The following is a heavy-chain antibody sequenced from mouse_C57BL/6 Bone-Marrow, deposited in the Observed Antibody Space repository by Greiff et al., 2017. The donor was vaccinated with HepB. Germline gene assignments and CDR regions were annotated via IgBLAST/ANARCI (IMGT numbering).Heavy chain of an antibody. CDR2: IRNKANGYTT. V-gene: IGHV7-3*01. Sequence: EVKVEESGGGLVQPGGSLSLSCAASGFTFTDYYMSWVRQPPGKALEWLGFIRNKANGYTTEYSASVKGRFTISRDNSQSILYLQMNALRAEDSATYYCARYRRLLDYWGQGTTLTVSS. D-gene: IGHD1-2*01. CDR3: ARYRRLLDY. J-gene: IGHJ2*01. CDR1: GFTFTDYY.